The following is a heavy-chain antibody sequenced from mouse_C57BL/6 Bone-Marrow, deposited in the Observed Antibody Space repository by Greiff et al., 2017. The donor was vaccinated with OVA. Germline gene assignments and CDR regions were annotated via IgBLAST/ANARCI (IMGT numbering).Heavy chain of an antibody. CDR2: INPNNGGT. J-gene: IGHJ1*03. D-gene: IGHD1-1*02. CDR1: GYTFTDYN. CDR3: AREWGLLFRYFDV. Sequence: VQLQQSGPELVKPGASVKMSCKASGYTFTDYNMHWVKQSHGKSLEWIGYINPNNGGTSYNQKFKGKATLTVNKSSSTAYMELRSLTSEDSAVYYCAREWGLLFRYFDVWGTGTTVTVSS. V-gene: IGHV1-22*01.